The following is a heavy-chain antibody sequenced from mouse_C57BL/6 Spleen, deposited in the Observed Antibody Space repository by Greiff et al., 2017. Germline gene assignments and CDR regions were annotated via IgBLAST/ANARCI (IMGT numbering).Heavy chain of an antibody. CDR2: INPSSGYT. J-gene: IGHJ4*01. D-gene: IGHD3-2*02. V-gene: IGHV1-7*01. Sequence: QVQLQQSGAELAKPGASVKLSCKASGYTFTSYWMHWVKQRPGQGLEWIGYINPSSGYTKYNQKFKDKATLTADKSSSTAYMQLSSLTYEDSAVYYCARGSSGYVYAMDYWGQGTSVTVSS. CDR3: ARGSSGYVYAMDY. CDR1: GYTFTSYW.